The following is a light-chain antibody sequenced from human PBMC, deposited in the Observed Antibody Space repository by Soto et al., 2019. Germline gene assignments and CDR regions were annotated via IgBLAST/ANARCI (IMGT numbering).Light chain of an antibody. CDR3: QQASSFPLT. Sequence: IPMTQSPSSVSASVGDSVTITCRASQLISSWLAWYQVKPGKAPKLLIYGASNRESGVPSRFSGSESGTLFTLTINSLQPEDSATYYCQQASSFPLTFGGGTTVE. J-gene: IGKJ4*01. CDR2: GAS. CDR1: QLISSW. V-gene: IGKV1-12*01.